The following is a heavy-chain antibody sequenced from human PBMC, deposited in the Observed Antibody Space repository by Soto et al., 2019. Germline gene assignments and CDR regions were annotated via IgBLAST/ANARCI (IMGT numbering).Heavy chain of an antibody. Sequence: PXGSLRLSCAAAGFSLKDYYMTWMRQTPGKGMEWISTITSSGGTTYYAASVKGRVTISRDNANNSLYLQMSGLRAEDTALYYCARDKYTNYLNYFDLWGQGTLVTVSS. D-gene: IGHD2-2*02. J-gene: IGHJ5*02. CDR1: GFSLKDYY. CDR2: ITSSGGTT. V-gene: IGHV3-11*01. CDR3: ARDKYTNYLNYFDL.